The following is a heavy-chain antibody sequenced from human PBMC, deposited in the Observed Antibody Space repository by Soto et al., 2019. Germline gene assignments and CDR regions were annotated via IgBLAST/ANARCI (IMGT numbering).Heavy chain of an antibody. V-gene: IGHV4-34*01. CDR1: GGSFSDYI. J-gene: IGHJ4*02. Sequence: SETLSLTCDVYGGSFSDYIWTWIRQTPGKGLQWIGQINHSGSANYNPSLRSRVTISVHTSSSQFSLELSSVTAADTAVYYCARGLISGSHYSGGWYYFDSWGQGTQVT. CDR3: ARGLISGSHYSGGWYYFDS. D-gene: IGHD1-26*01. CDR2: INHSGSA.